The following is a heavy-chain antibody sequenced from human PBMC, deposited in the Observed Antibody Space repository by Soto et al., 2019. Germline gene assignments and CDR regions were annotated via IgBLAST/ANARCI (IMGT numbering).Heavy chain of an antibody. CDR3: AIYKWYCTSDSCPPRWFDP. D-gene: IGHD2-2*01. Sequence: QVQLVESGGGVVQPGTSLRLSCTASGFTFSHYGMHWVRQAPGKGLEWVADICHDGNSKYYADSVKGRFTISRDNSRNTMYLQLNRLRADDTAVYYSAIYKWYCTSDSCPPRWFDPWGQGTLVTVSS. CDR1: GFTFSHYG. CDR2: ICHDGNSK. J-gene: IGHJ5*02. V-gene: IGHV3-33*01.